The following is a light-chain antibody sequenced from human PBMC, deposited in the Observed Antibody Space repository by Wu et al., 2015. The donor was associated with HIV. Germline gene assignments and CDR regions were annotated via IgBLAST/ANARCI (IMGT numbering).Light chain of an antibody. CDR2: AAS. V-gene: IGKV1-39*01. J-gene: IGKJ4*01. CDR1: QSLSSL. Sequence: DIQMTQSPSSLSASVGDRVTITCRTSQSLSSLLNWYQQKPGKAPKLLIFAASTLQSGVPSRFSGSGFGTDFTLTTSSLQPEDFAIYYCQQSYTIPLTFGGGPRWRSN. CDR3: QQSYTIPLT.